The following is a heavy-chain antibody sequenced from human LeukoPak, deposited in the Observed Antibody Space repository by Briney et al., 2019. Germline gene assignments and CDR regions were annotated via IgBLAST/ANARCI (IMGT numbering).Heavy chain of an antibody. CDR3: ARDYVARQGRNAFDI. Sequence: GGSLRLSCAASGFTLSTYAMNWARQAPGKGLEWVSYISGDSRSIYYADSVKGRFTISRDDADNSLYLQMNSLRAEDTAVYFCARDYVARQGRNAFDIWGQGTMVAVSS. V-gene: IGHV3-48*01. CDR2: ISGDSRSI. D-gene: IGHD3-16*01. J-gene: IGHJ3*02. CDR1: GFTLSTYA.